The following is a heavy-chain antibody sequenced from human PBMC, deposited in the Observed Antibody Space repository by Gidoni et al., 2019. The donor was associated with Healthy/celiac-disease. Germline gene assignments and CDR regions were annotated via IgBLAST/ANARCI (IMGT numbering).Heavy chain of an antibody. CDR2: IIPIFGTA. Sequence: QVQLVQSGAEVKKTGSSVKVSCRASGGTFRSYAISWVRQAPGQGLEWMGGIIPIFGTANYAQKFQGRVTITADESTSTAYMELSSLRSEDTAVYYCAREKRWLQSQDAFDIWGQGTMVTVSS. CDR3: AREKRWLQSQDAFDI. V-gene: IGHV1-69*01. CDR1: GGTFRSYA. J-gene: IGHJ3*02. D-gene: IGHD5-12*01.